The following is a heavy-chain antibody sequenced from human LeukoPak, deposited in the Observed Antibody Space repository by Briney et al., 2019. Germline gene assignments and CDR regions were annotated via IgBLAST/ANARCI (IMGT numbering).Heavy chain of an antibody. V-gene: IGHV6-1*01. D-gene: IGHD6-19*01. CDR2: TYYRSKWYN. Sequence: SQTLSLTCAISGDSVSSTSAACNSIRQSPSRGLEWLGRTYYRSKWYNDYAVSVKSRITINPDTSKNQFSLQLNSVTPEDTAVYYCASQAVAGLYNFDYWGQGTLVTVSS. J-gene: IGHJ4*02. CDR1: GDSVSSTSAA. CDR3: ASQAVAGLYNFDY.